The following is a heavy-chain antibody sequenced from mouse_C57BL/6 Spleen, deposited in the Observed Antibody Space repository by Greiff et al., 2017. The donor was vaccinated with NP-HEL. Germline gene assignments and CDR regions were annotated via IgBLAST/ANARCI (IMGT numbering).Heavy chain of an antibody. CDR3: ARDLRSSENYFDY. J-gene: IGHJ2*01. V-gene: IGHV5-4*01. D-gene: IGHD3-2*02. CDR2: ISDGGSYT. Sequence: EVHLVESGGGLVKPGGSLKLSCAASGFTFSSYAMSWVRQTPEKRLEWVATISDGGSYTYYPDNVKGRFTISRDNAKNNLYLQMSHLKSEDTAMYYCARDLRSSENYFDYWGQGTTLTVSS. CDR1: GFTFSSYA.